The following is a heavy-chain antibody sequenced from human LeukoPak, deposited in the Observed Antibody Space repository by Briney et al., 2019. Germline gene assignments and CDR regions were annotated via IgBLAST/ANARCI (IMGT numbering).Heavy chain of an antibody. CDR2: IYYSGST. V-gene: IGHV4-39*07. CDR3: ATYVYYDLDY. D-gene: IGHD3-22*01. J-gene: IGHJ4*02. CDR1: GGSISSNSYY. Sequence: SETLSLTCAVSGGSISSNSYYWGWIRQPPGKGLEWIGSIYYSGSTYYNPSLKSRVTISVDTSKNQFSLKLSSVTAADTAVYYCATYVYYDLDYWGQGTLVTVSS.